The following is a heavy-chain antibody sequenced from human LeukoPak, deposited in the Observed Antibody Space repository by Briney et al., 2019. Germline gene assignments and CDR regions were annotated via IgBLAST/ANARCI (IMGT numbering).Heavy chain of an antibody. V-gene: IGHV1-2*02. D-gene: IGHD3-9*01. CDR1: GYTFTSYG. Sequence: ASVKVSCKASGYTFTSYGISWVRQAPGQGLEWMGWINPNSGGTNYAQKFQGRVTMTRDTSISTAYMELSRLRSDDTAVYYCARAKGSIRYFDWLGFDYWGQGTLVTVSS. CDR3: ARAKGSIRYFDWLGFDY. CDR2: INPNSGGT. J-gene: IGHJ4*02.